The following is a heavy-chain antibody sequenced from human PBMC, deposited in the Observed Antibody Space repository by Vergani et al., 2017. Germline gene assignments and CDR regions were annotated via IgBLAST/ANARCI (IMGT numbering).Heavy chain of an antibody. CDR1: GYSFTSYW. CDR3: AKTHDXSFLYSAYSWFDP. J-gene: IGHJ5*02. CDR2: IYPGDSDT. D-gene: IGHD3-3*01. Sequence: EVQLVQSGAEVKKPGESLKISCKGSGYSFTSYWIGWVRQMPGKGLEWMGIIYPGDSDTRYSPSFQGQVTISADKSISTAYLQWSSLKASDTATYYCAKTHDXSFLYSAYSWFDPWGQGTQVTVSS. V-gene: IGHV5-51*01.